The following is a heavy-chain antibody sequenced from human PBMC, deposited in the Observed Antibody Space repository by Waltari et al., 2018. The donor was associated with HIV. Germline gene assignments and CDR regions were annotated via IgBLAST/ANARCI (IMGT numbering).Heavy chain of an antibody. V-gene: IGHV2-5*02. CDR3: AHRFRDFPLDWYFDL. Sequence: QITLKESGPTLVKPTQTLTLTCTFSGFSLSTSGVGVGWIRQPPGKALEWLALIYWDDDKRYSQALKSRLTITKANAKNQVVLTMTNMDPVDTATYYCAHRFRDFPLDWYFDLWGRGTLVTVSS. CDR1: GFSLSTSGVG. J-gene: IGHJ2*01. CDR2: IYWDDDK.